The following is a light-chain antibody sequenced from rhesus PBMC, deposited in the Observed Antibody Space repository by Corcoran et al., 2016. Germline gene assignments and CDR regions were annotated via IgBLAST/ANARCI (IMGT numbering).Light chain of an antibody. J-gene: IGKJ4*01. CDR1: QGITTY. CDR2: YAK. V-gene: IGKV1-32*01. CDR3: QQYNSAPPT. Sequence: DIQMTQSPSSLSASVGDRVTITCRASQGITTYVSWYQQTPGKAPKLLIYYAKRLGGGVPSRFSGRGYGTDFNLTISSLKPEDFGIDYCQQYNSAPPTFGGGTKVEIK.